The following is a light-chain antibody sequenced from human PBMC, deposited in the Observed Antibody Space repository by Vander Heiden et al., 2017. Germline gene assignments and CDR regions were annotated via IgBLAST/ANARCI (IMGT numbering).Light chain of an antibody. Sequence: DIQMTQSPSSLSASVGDRVSITCRASQSINTYLNWYQQKPGKAPKLLIYAASNLQSGVPSRFSGSGSGTDFTLTISSLQPEDFATYYCQQSYSTPRTFGGGTKVEIK. J-gene: IGKJ4*01. CDR3: QQSYSTPRT. V-gene: IGKV1-39*01. CDR2: AAS. CDR1: QSINTY.